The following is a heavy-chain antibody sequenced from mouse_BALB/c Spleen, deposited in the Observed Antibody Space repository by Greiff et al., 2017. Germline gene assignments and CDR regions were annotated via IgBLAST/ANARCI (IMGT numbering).Heavy chain of an antibody. CDR3: ARSIYDDYADGAMDY. V-gene: IGHV5-17*02. D-gene: IGHD2-4*01. Sequence: EVQVVESGGGLVQPGGSRKLSCAASGFTFSSFGMHWVRQAPEKGLEWVAYISSGSSTIYYADTVKGRFTISRDNPKNTLFLQMTSLRSEDTAIYYCARSIYDDYADGAMDYWGQGTSVTVSS. CDR2: ISSGSSTI. CDR1: GFTFSSFG. J-gene: IGHJ4*01.